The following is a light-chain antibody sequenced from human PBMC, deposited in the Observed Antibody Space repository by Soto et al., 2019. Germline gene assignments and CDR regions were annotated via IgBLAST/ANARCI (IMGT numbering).Light chain of an antibody. V-gene: IGLV3-9*01. CDR2: RID. Sequence: SYELTQPLSVSVALGQTARITCAVNNIATKNVHWYQQKPGQAPVLVIYRIDNRPSWIPERFSGSNSGNTATLTISRAQDGDEADYYCQVWDSSPPVVFGGGPKLTVL. J-gene: IGLJ2*01. CDR1: NIATKN. CDR3: QVWDSSPPVV.